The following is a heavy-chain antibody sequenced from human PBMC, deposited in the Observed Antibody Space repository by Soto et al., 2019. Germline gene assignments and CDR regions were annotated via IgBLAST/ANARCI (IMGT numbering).Heavy chain of an antibody. J-gene: IGHJ6*02. CDR3: EKTHGGRDGYNSDYYGMDV. CDR2: IGGSGTGGRT. V-gene: IGHV3-23*01. D-gene: IGHD5-12*01. Sequence: EVHLLESGGDLVQPGGSLRLSCTASGLTFSTYAMSWVRQAPGKGLEWVSAIGGSGTGGRTYYPDSVKGRFTISRDNSKNTAYMQMNSLRADGAAVYYCEKTHGGRDGYNSDYYGMDVWGQGTSVNVSS. CDR1: GLTFSTYA.